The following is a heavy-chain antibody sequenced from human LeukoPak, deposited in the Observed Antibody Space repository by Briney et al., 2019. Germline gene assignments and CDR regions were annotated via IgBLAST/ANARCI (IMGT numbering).Heavy chain of an antibody. CDR3: ARGSDYSWGG. CDR1: GGSISDSFEHY. J-gene: IGHJ4*01. CDR2: VHHTGRT. D-gene: IGHD3-3*01. Sequence: SETLSLTCIVSGGSISDSFEHYWCWVRQPPGKGFEWIAEVHHTGRTIYSPSFARRVTISPDMSTNQVSLKLTSVTAADTAVYYCARGSDYSWGGWGQGTLVTVSS. V-gene: IGHV4-4*02.